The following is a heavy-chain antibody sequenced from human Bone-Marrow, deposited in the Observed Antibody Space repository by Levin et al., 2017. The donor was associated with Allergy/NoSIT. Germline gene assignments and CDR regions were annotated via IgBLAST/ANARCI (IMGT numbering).Heavy chain of an antibody. Sequence: SETLSLTCAVSGYSISSGYYWIWIRQPPGKGLEWIGSIYHTETTYHNPSLRSRVTMSVDTSKNQFSLKLTSVTAADMAVYYCARGGGYDFWRSYYLDRHFDYWGQGTLVTVSS. CDR1: GYSISSGYY. V-gene: IGHV4-38-2*01. J-gene: IGHJ4*02. CDR2: IYHTETT. D-gene: IGHD3-3*01. CDR3: ARGGGYDFWRSYYLDRHFDY.